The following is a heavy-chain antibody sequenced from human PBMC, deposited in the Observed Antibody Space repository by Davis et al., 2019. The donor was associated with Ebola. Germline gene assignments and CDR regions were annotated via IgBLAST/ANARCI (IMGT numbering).Heavy chain of an antibody. D-gene: IGHD1-26*01. V-gene: IGHV3-73*01. CDR3: TQSGSRDY. CDR1: GFTFSNAW. Sequence: GGSLRLSCAASGFTFSNAWMNWVRQAPGKGLEWVGRIRSKANSYATAYAASVKGRFTISRDDSKNTAYLQMNSLKTEDTAVYYCTQSGSRDYWGQGTLVTVSS. J-gene: IGHJ4*02. CDR2: IRSKANSYAT.